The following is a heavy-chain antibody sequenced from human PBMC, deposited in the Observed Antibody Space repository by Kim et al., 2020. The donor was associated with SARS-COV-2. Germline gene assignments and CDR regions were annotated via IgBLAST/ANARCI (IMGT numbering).Heavy chain of an antibody. Sequence: GGSLRLSCAASGFTFSNAWMSWVRQAPGKVLEWVGRIKSKTDGGTTDYAAPVKGRFTISRDDSKNTLCLQMNSLKTEDTAVYYCTTDPRGYGEFPAARKISPYATTPDWYFDLWGRGTLVTVSS. D-gene: IGHD4-17*01. V-gene: IGHV3-15*01. CDR2: IKSKTDGGTT. J-gene: IGHJ2*01. CDR3: TTDPRGYGEFPAARKISPYATTPDWYFDL. CDR1: GFTFSNAW.